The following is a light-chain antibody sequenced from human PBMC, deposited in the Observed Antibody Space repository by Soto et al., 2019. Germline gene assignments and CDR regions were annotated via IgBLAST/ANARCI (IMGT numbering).Light chain of an antibody. V-gene: IGKV1-27*01. Sequence: TQYASSVSASVGDRVNITCRASQRLXNDFAWYQQKPGKVPTLLXDDASTLQSGGPSRFSGSGSGTAFIPTISRSQPDDVFHYYCQKYNMAPITFGQGTRLEI. CDR1: QRLXND. J-gene: IGKJ5*01. CDR2: DAS. CDR3: QKYNMAPIT.